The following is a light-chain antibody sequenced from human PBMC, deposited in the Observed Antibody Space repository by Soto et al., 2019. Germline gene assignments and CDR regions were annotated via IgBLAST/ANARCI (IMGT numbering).Light chain of an antibody. V-gene: IGLV2-14*01. CDR1: SSDVGGYNY. CDR3: SSNTSSSTLV. J-gene: IGLJ3*02. Sequence: QSALTQPASVSGSPGQSITISCTGTSSDVGGYNYVSWYQQHPGKAPKLMIYEVSNRPSGVSNCFSGSKSGNTASLTISGLQAEDEADYYCSSNTSSSTLVFGGGTKLTVL. CDR2: EVS.